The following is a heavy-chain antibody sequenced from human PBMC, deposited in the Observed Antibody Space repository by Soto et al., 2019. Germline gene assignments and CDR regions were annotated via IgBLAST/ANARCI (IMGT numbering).Heavy chain of an antibody. CDR3: AKLVRDDVRRSDLDH. CDR2: CYYSGTT. D-gene: IGHD3-10*02. Sequence: PSETLSLTCTVSGDSITASYSNWAWIRQPPGKGLEWIGTCYYSGTTSQNPPPRSRITISGDTSRNQFSLNLRSVTAADSGVYYCAKLVRDDVRRSDLDHWGQGTLVTVSS. V-gene: IGHV4-39*01. CDR1: GDSITASYSN. J-gene: IGHJ4*02.